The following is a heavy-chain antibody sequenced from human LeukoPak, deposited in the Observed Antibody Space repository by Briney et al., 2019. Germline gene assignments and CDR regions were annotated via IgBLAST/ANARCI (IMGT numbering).Heavy chain of an antibody. CDR1: GFTFSSYA. Sequence: GGSLRLSCAASGFTFSSYAMNWVRQAPGKGLEWVSAISGSGGSTYYADSVKGRFTISRDNSKNTLYLQMNSLRAEDTAVYYCAKDRGDWIIAAAAPFDPWGQGTLVTVSS. CDR2: ISGSGGST. D-gene: IGHD6-13*01. CDR3: AKDRGDWIIAAAAPFDP. V-gene: IGHV3-23*01. J-gene: IGHJ5*02.